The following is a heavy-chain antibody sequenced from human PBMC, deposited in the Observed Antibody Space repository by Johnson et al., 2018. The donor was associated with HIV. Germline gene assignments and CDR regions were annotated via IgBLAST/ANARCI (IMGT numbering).Heavy chain of an antibody. Sequence: QVQLVESGGGVVQPGRSLRLSCAASGFTFSNYGMHWVRQAPGKGLEWVAVIWYDGSDKYYADSVKGRFTISRDTSKNTLYLQMNSLRTEDTAVYYCARLAFDIWGQGTMVTVSS. CDR3: ARLAFDI. J-gene: IGHJ3*02. CDR1: GFTFSNYG. CDR2: IWYDGSDK. V-gene: IGHV3-30*19.